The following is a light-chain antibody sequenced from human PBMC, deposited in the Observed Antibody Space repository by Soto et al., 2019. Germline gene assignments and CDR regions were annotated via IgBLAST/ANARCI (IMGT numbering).Light chain of an antibody. CDR3: QQYYSTPPT. CDR1: QSVLYSSHNKNY. J-gene: IGKJ3*01. CDR2: WAS. V-gene: IGKV4-1*01. Sequence: DIVMTQSPDSLAVSLGERATINCKSSQSVLYSSHNKNYLAWYQQKPGQPPKLLIYWASTRESGVPDRFSGSGSGTDVTLTISSLQAEDVAVYYCQQYYSTPPTFGPGTKVDIK.